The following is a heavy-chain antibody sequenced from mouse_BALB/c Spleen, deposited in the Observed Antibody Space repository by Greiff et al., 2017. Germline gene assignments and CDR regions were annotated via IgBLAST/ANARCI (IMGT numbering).Heavy chain of an antibody. V-gene: IGHV3-2*02. J-gene: IGHJ3*01. Sequence: EVQLVESGPGLVKPSQSLSLTCTVTGYSITSDYAWNWIRQFPGNKLEWMGYISYSGSTSYNPSLKSRISITRDTSKNQFFLQLNSVTTEDTATYYCARGDYDVWFAYWGQGTLVTVSA. CDR1: GYSITSDYA. CDR2: ISYSGST. CDR3: ARGDYDVWFAY. D-gene: IGHD2-4*01.